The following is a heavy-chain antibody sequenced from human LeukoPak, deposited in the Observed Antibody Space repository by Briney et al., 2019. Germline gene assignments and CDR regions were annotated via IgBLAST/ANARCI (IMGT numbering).Heavy chain of an antibody. V-gene: IGHV3-23*01. CDR1: GFTFSNYA. J-gene: IGHJ3*02. Sequence: GGSLRLSCAASGFTFSNYAMSWVRQAPGKGLEWVSSISGSGHNTYYADSVKGRFTISRDNSKNTLYLQIYSLRAEDTAVYYCARDLPGGAKAFNIWGLGTMVIVSS. CDR2: ISGSGHNT. D-gene: IGHD3-16*01. CDR3: ARDLPGGAKAFNI.